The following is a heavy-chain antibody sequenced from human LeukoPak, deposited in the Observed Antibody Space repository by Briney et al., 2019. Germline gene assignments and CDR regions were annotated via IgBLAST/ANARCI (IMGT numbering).Heavy chain of an antibody. CDR2: ITDSGGNR. CDR3: ARRGGSTGWGAFDF. Sequence: GGSLRLSCAASGFAFSSHAMSWVRQAPGKGLEWVSAITDSGGNRQYTDSVKGRFTISSDNSKNTLYLQMNSLSREDTAIYYCARRGGSTGWGAFDFWGQGTMVTVSS. D-gene: IGHD6-19*01. V-gene: IGHV3-23*01. J-gene: IGHJ3*01. CDR1: GFAFSSHA.